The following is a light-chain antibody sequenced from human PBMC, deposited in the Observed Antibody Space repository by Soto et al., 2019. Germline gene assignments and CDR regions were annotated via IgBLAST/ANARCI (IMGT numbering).Light chain of an antibody. CDR2: AAS. CDR1: QGIRTD. Sequence: AIQMTQSPSSLYASVGDRVTITCRASQGIRTDLGWDQQKPGKAPKLLIYAASSLQSGVPSRFSGSGSGTDVTLAVSSLQPEDYAAYFGFQYYDMAVTFGPGTKVDIK. V-gene: IGKV1-6*01. CDR3: FQYYDMAVT. J-gene: IGKJ3*01.